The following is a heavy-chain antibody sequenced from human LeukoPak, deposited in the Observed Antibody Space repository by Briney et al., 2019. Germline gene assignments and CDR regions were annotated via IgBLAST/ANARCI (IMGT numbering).Heavy chain of an antibody. CDR2: IYHSGST. D-gene: IGHD3-22*01. CDR1: GYSISSGYY. Sequence: SETLSLTCTVSGYSISSGYYWGWIRQPPGQGLEWIGSIYHSGSTYYNPSLKSRVTISVDTSKNQFSLKLSSVTAADTAVYYCARDSRKWLSRFHWYFDLWGRGTLVTVSS. J-gene: IGHJ2*01. V-gene: IGHV4-38-2*02. CDR3: ARDSRKWLSRFHWYFDL.